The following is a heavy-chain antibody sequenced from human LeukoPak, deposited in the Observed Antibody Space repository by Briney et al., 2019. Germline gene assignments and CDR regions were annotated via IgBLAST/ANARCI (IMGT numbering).Heavy chain of an antibody. Sequence: GGSLRLSCAASGFTFDDYAMNWVRQAPGKGLEWVSGISWTSGSMGYADSVKGRFTISRDNAKNSLYLQMNSLRSDDTAVYYCARDFRAAAAEGVFDIWGQGTMVTVSS. V-gene: IGHV3-9*01. CDR3: ARDFRAAAAEGVFDI. J-gene: IGHJ3*02. CDR1: GFTFDDYA. D-gene: IGHD6-13*01. CDR2: ISWTSGSM.